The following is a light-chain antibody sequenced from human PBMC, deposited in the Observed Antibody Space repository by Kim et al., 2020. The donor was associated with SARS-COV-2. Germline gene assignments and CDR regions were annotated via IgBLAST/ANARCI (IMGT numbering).Light chain of an antibody. CDR3: QQSYSIPHT. J-gene: IGKJ2*01. V-gene: IGKV1-39*01. CDR1: QNLRSY. Sequence: SPDVGDEVPITCRASQNLRSYLNWYQQEPGKAPNLLIYGASSVQSGVPSRFSGSGSGTDFTLTISSLQPEDFATYYCQQSYSIPHTFGQGTKLEI. CDR2: GAS.